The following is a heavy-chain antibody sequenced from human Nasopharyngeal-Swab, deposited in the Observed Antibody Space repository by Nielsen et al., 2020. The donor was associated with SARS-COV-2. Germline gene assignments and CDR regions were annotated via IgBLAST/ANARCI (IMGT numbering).Heavy chain of an antibody. J-gene: IGHJ1*01. Sequence: SVKVSCKVSGYTLTELSMHWVRQAPGKGLEWMGGFDPEDGETIYAQKFQGRVTMTEDTSTDTAYMELSSLRSEDTAVYYCATVGYSSSWYVEYFQHWGQGTLVTVAS. CDR2: FDPEDGET. CDR1: GYTLTELS. V-gene: IGHV1-24*01. D-gene: IGHD6-13*01. CDR3: ATVGYSSSWYVEYFQH.